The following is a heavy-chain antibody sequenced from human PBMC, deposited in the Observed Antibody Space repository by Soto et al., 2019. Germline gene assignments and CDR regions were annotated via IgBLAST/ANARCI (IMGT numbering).Heavy chain of an antibody. D-gene: IGHD3-3*01. CDR1: GFTFSDYY. J-gene: IGHJ6*03. CDR2: ISSSGSTI. V-gene: IGHV3-11*01. Sequence: GGSLRLSCAASGFTFSDYYMSWIRQAPGKGLEWVSYISSSGSTIYYADSVKGRFTISRDNAKNSLYLQMNSLRAEDTAVYYCARTPGEITIFGVVTDVYYYYMDVWGKGTTVTVSS. CDR3: ARTPGEITIFGVVTDVYYYYMDV.